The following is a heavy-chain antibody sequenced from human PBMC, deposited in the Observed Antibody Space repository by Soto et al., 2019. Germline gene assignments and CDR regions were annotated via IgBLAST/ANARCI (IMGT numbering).Heavy chain of an antibody. Sequence: QVQLQESGPGLVKPSQTLSLTCSVSGVSISTGQYYWSWIRQSPGGGLQWIGYISYPGSTYYNPALKSRFSISADTTKIRFSLTLVNVTAADTAVYFCARDNGDGYNEGAFDIWGQGTMVTVSS. J-gene: IGHJ3*02. CDR1: GVSISTGQYY. D-gene: IGHD2-21*01. V-gene: IGHV4-30-4*01. CDR3: ARDNGDGYNEGAFDI. CDR2: ISYPGST.